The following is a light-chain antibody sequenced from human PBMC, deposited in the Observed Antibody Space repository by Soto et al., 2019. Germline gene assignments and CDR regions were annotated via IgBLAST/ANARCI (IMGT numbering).Light chain of an antibody. V-gene: IGLV2-14*01. J-gene: IGLJ2*01. Sequence: QSVLTQPASVSGSPGQSITISCTGTTSDVGGYNSVSWFQNQPDKAPKLIIYEVTLRPSGVSDRFSGSKSGNTASLTISGLQTEDEADYYCASYTTTGTVLFGGGTKL. CDR1: TSDVGGYNS. CDR2: EVT. CDR3: ASYTTTGTVL.